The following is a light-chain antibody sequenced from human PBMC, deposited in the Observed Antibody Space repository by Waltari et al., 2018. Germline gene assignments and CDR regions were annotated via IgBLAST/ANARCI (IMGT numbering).Light chain of an antibody. CDR1: PSITTW. Sequence: DIQMTQSPSTLSASVGDRVIITCRASPSITTWLAWYQQKPGKAPKLLIYKTSTLESGVPSRFSGSGSGTECTRTISSLQPDDFATYYCQHYNSYSGDTFGQGTKLEI. V-gene: IGKV1-5*03. CDR3: QHYNSYSGDT. J-gene: IGKJ2*01. CDR2: KTS.